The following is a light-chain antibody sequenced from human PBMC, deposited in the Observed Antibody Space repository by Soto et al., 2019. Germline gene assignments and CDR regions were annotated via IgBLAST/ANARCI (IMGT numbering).Light chain of an antibody. CDR2: DAS. Sequence: DIQMTQSPYTLSGSIGDRVTITCRASQTISSWLAWYQQKPGKAPKLLIYDASNLETGVPSRFSGSGSGTDFTLTIISLRPEDIATYCCQHYLNVPLPFGQGTRLAIK. J-gene: IGKJ5*01. CDR1: QTISSW. V-gene: IGKV1-33*01. CDR3: QHYLNVPLP.